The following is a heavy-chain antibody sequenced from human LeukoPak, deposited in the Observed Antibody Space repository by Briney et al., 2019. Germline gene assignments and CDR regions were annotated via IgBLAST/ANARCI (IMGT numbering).Heavy chain of an antibody. V-gene: IGHV1-69*06. Sequence: ASVKVSCKASGGTFSSYAISWVRQAPGQGLEWMGGIIPIFGTANYAQKFQGRVTITADKSTSTAYMELSSLRSEDTAVYYCASLTPAARDPSFDYWGQGTLVTVSS. J-gene: IGHJ4*02. CDR3: ASLTPAARDPSFDY. CDR1: GGTFSSYA. D-gene: IGHD6-25*01. CDR2: IIPIFGTA.